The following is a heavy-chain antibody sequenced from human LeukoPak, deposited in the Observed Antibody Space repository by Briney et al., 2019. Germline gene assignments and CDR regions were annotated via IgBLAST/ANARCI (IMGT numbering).Heavy chain of an antibody. J-gene: IGHJ5*02. V-gene: IGHV3-73*01. Sequence: GGSLRLSCAASGFTFSGSAMHWVRQASGKGLEWVGRIRSKANSYATAYAASVKGRFTISRDNSKNTLYLQMNSLRAEDTAVYYCASPRDIVVVPAAGNWFDPWGQGTLVTVSS. CDR1: GFTFSGSA. CDR2: IRSKANSYAT. CDR3: ASPRDIVVVPAAGNWFDP. D-gene: IGHD2-2*01.